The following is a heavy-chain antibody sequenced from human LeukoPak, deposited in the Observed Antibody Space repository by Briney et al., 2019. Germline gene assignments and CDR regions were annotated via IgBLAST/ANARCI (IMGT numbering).Heavy chain of an antibody. D-gene: IGHD2-15*01. V-gene: IGHV5-51*01. CDR2: IYPGDSDT. Sequence: GESLKFSCKGSGYSFTSYWIGWVRQMPGKGLEWMGIIYPGDSDTRYSPSFQGQVTISADKSISTAYLQWSSLKASDTAMYYCASSYCSGGSCYPGDAFDIWGQGTMVTVSS. CDR3: ASSYCSGGSCYPGDAFDI. J-gene: IGHJ3*02. CDR1: GYSFTSYW.